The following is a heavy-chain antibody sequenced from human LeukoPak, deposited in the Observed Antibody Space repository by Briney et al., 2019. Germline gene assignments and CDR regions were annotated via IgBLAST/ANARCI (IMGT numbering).Heavy chain of an antibody. V-gene: IGHV4-61*02. CDR2: IYTSGST. D-gene: IGHD2-2*01. CDR3: ARGYCSSTSCLYDY. J-gene: IGHJ4*02. CDR1: GGSISSGSYY. Sequence: SETLSHTCTVSGGSISSGSYYWSWIRQPAGKGLEWIGRIYTSGSTNYNPSLKSRVTISVDTSKNQFSLKLSSVTAADTAVYYCARGYCSSTSCLYDYWGQGTLVTVSS.